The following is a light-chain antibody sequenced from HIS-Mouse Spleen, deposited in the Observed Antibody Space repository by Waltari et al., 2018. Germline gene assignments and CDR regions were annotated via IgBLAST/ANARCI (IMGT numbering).Light chain of an antibody. CDR2: QDS. J-gene: IGLJ2*01. V-gene: IGLV3-1*01. CDR3: QAWDSSTVV. Sequence: SYELTQPPSVSVSPGPTASITCSGASLGDNYACWYQQKPGQSPVLVIYQDSKRPSGIPERFSGSNSGNTATLTISGTQAMDEADYYCQAWDSSTVVVGGGTKLTVL. CDR1: SLGDNY.